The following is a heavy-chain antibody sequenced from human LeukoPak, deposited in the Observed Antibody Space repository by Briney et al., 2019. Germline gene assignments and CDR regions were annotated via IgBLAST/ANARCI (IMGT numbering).Heavy chain of an antibody. Sequence: PSETLSLTCTVSGGSISSYYLSWIRQPPGKGLEWTGYIYYSGSTNYNPSLKSRVTISVDTSKNQFSLKLSSVTAADTAVYYCASGPYCSSTSCYGWYVDYWGQGTLVTVSS. J-gene: IGHJ4*02. D-gene: IGHD2-2*01. CDR3: ASGPYCSSTSCYGWYVDY. CDR2: IYYSGST. CDR1: GGSISSYY. V-gene: IGHV4-59*01.